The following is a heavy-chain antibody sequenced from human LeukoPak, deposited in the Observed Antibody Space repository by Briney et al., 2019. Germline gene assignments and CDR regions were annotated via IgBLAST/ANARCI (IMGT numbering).Heavy chain of an antibody. J-gene: IGHJ4*02. CDR2: IYYSGST. CDR3: ARGFCGGDCYPFDY. D-gene: IGHD2-21*02. CDR1: GGSINGSTYY. V-gene: IGHV4-39*07. Sequence: PSETLSLTCTVSGGSINGSTYYWGWIRQPPGKGLEWIGTIYYSGSTYYNPSLKSRVIISVDTSKNQFSLKLRSVTAADTAVYYCARGFCGGDCYPFDYWGQGTLVTVSS.